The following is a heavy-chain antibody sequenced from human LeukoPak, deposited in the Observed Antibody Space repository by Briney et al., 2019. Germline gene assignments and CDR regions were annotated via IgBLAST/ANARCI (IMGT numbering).Heavy chain of an antibody. Sequence: SETLSLTCTVSGGSISTYYWTWIRQPPGKGLEWVGYIYSSGTTNYNPSLNSRVTISLDTSKNQFSLKLSSVTAADTAVYYCARGGSTNWAKFDNWGQGTLVTVSS. CDR3: ARGGSTNWAKFDN. D-gene: IGHD2-2*01. CDR2: IYSSGTT. V-gene: IGHV4-59*01. CDR1: GGSISTYY. J-gene: IGHJ4*02.